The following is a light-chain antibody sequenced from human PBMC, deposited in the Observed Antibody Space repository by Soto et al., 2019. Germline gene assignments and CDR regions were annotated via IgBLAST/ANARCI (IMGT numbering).Light chain of an antibody. J-gene: IGKJ2*01. CDR1: QDVSDY. V-gene: IGKV1-33*01. Sequence: DIQMTQSPSSLSAYVGDRVTITCQASQDVSDYLNWYQQRPGEAPKLLIYDARKLETGVTSRFSGSRSGTDFTFTISSLQPEDVATYYCQQYDFLPYTFGQGTKLEIK. CDR3: QQYDFLPYT. CDR2: DAR.